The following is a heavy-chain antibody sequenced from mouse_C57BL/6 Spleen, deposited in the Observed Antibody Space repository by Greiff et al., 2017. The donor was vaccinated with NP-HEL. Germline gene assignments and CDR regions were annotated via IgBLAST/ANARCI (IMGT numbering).Heavy chain of an antibody. Sequence: VQLQQPGAELVKPGASVKLSCKASGYTFTSYWMQWVKQRPGQGLEWIGEIDPSDSYTNYNQKFKGKATLTVDTSSSTAYMQLSSLTSEDSAVYYCASGDLYGSSYRAWFAYWGQGTLVTVSA. V-gene: IGHV1-50*01. CDR3: ASGDLYGSSYRAWFAY. CDR1: GYTFTSYW. J-gene: IGHJ3*01. D-gene: IGHD1-1*01. CDR2: IDPSDSYT.